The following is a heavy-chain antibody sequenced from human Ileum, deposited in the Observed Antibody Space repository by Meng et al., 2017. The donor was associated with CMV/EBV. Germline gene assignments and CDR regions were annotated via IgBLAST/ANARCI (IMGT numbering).Heavy chain of an antibody. J-gene: IGHJ6*02. CDR1: FSSYA. V-gene: IGHV1-69*05. D-gene: IGHD5-24*01. CDR3: AKTFNGYNYGEYYYYGMDV. CDR2: IIPIFGTA. Sequence: FSSYAISWVRQAPGQGLEWMGGIIPIFGTANYAQKFQGRVTITTDESTSTAYMGLSSLRSEDTAVYYCAKTFNGYNYGEYYYYGMDVWGQGTTVTVSS.